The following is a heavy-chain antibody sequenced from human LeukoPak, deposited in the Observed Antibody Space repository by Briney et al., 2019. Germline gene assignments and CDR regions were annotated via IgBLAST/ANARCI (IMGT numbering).Heavy chain of an antibody. D-gene: IGHD1-26*01. J-gene: IGHJ3*02. CDR2: IYYSGST. V-gene: IGHV4-59*01. CDR3: ARVGGSYGGEAFDI. CDR1: GGSISSYY. Sequence: SETLPLTCTVSGGSISSYYWSWIRQPPGKGLEWIGYIYYSGSTNYNPSLKSRVTISVDTSKNQFSLKLSSVTAADTAVYYCARVGGSYGGEAFDIWGQGTMVTVSS.